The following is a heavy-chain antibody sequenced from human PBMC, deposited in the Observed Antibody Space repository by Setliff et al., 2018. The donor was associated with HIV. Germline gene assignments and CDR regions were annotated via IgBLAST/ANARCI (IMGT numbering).Heavy chain of an antibody. J-gene: IGHJ4*02. CDR3: ARGRRRSSTPYYFDY. Sequence: SETLSLTCTVSGGSISNSRYYWSWIRQPPGKGLEWIGSIYYSGSTYYNPSLKSRVTISVDTSKNQFSLKLSSVTAADAAVYYCARGRRRSSTPYYFDYWGQGTLVTVSS. CDR2: IYYSGST. CDR1: GGSISNSRYY. V-gene: IGHV4-39*01.